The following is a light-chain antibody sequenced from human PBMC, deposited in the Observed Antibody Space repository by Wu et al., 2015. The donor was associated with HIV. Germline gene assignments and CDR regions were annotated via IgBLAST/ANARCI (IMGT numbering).Light chain of an antibody. CDR1: QSVSSNS. V-gene: IGKV3-20*01. CDR2: DAS. J-gene: IGKJ2*03. CDR3: QQYGSSPPYS. Sequence: EVVLTQSPGTLSLSPGERATLSCRTGQSVSSNSLAWYQQKPGQAPRLLIYDASSRATGIPDRFSGSGSETDFTLTISRLEPEDFAVYYCQQYGSSPPYSFGQGTKLEIK.